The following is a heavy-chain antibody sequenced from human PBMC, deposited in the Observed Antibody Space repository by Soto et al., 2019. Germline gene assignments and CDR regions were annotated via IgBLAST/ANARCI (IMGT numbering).Heavy chain of an antibody. CDR3: AADKSITMIVVGGRAFDI. J-gene: IGHJ3*02. V-gene: IGHV1-58*01. Sequence: RSSVKVSCHASGFTFTSSAVQWVRHARGQRLEWIGWIVVGSGNTNYAQKFQERVTITRDMSTSTAYMELSSLRSEDTAVYYCAADKSITMIVVGGRAFDIRGQGTMVTVSS. D-gene: IGHD3-22*01. CDR1: GFTFTSSA. CDR2: IVVGSGNT.